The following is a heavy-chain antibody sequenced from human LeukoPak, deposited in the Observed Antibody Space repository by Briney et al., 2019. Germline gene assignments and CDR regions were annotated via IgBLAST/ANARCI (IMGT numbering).Heavy chain of an antibody. CDR1: RFSFSSYW. D-gene: IGHD3-10*02. CDR3: ARGTMFPYYFDY. Sequence: GGSLRLSCAASRFSFSSYWMSWVRQAPGKGLEWVANINQDGSEKFHVDSVKGRFTISRDNAKNSLYLQMNSLRAEDTAVYYCARGTMFPYYFDYWGQGTLVTVSS. CDR2: INQDGSEK. V-gene: IGHV3-7*01. J-gene: IGHJ4*02.